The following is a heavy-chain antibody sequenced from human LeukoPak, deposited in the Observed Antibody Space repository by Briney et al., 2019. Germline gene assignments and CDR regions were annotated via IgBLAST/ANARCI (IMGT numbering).Heavy chain of an antibody. J-gene: IGHJ5*02. CDR2: IIPIFGTA. Sequence: ASVKVSCKASGGTFSSYAISWVRQAPGQGLEWMGGIIPIFGTAIYAQKFQGRVTITTDESTSTAYMELSSLRSEDTAVYYCARSYGSGSSNNWFDPWGQGTLVTVSS. CDR3: ARSYGSGSSNNWFDP. D-gene: IGHD3-10*01. CDR1: GGTFSSYA. V-gene: IGHV1-69*05.